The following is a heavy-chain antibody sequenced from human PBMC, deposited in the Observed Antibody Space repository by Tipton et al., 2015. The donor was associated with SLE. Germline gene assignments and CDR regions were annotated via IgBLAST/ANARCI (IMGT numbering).Heavy chain of an antibody. CDR2: INHSGST. CDR3: AREDDSSGLY. D-gene: IGHD3-22*01. J-gene: IGHJ4*02. V-gene: IGHV4-34*01. Sequence: GLVKPSETLSLTCAVYGGSFSGYYWSWIRQPPGKGLEWIGEINHSGSTNYNPSLKSRVTISVDTSKNQFSLKLSSVTAADTAVYYCAREDDSSGLYWGQGTLVTVSS. CDR1: GGSFSGYY.